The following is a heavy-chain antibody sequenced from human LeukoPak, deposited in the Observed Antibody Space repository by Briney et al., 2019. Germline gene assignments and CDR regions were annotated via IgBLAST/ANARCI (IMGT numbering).Heavy chain of an antibody. D-gene: IGHD3-16*01. CDR3: AKPGGSYLDY. CDR2: ISYHGSEK. Sequence: GRSLRLSCAASGFTFSSYGVHWVRQAPGKGLEWVAVISYHGSEKYFADSVKGRFTISRENSRNTLYLQMNSLSTEDTAVYYCAKPGGSYLDYWGRGTLVTVTS. J-gene: IGHJ4*02. CDR1: GFTFSSYG. V-gene: IGHV3-30*18.